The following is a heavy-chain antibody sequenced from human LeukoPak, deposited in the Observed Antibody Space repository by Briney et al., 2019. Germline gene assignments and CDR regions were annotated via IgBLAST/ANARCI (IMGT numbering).Heavy chain of an antibody. CDR3: GRAPCTSTSGLNWFAP. Sequence: ASVKVSCKASGYTFTNYGICWVRQAPGQGLEWMGWISGYNGNTNYAQKLQGRVTMTTDTSTSTAYMELRSLRSDDTAVYYCGRAPCTSTSGLNWFAPGGQGPLVTVSS. CDR1: GYTFTNYG. J-gene: IGHJ5*02. CDR2: ISGYNGNT. V-gene: IGHV1-18*01. D-gene: IGHD2-2*01.